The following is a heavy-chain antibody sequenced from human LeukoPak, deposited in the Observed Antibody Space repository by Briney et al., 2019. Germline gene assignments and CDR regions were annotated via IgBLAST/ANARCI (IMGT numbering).Heavy chain of an antibody. CDR2: INSDGRST. V-gene: IGHV3-74*01. CDR3: AREGTSGWYYFDY. CDR1: GLTFSTYW. J-gene: IGHJ4*02. Sequence: GESLKISCAASGLTFSTYWMHWVRQAPGKGLVWVSRINSDGRSTTYADFVKGRFTISRDNAKNALYLQMNSLRAEDTAVYYCAREGTSGWYYFDYWGQGTLVTVSS. D-gene: IGHD6-19*01.